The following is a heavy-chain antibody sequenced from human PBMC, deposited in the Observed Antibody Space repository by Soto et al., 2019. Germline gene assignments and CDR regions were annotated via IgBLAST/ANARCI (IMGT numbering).Heavy chain of an antibody. CDR1: GYTFTNYD. V-gene: IGHV1-8*01. D-gene: IGHD6-13*01. Sequence: KVSCKTSGYTFTNYDINWVRQAPGQGLEWMGWMNPNSGNTGYAQQFQGRVSMTSNTAISTAYMELSGLRPEDSGMYFCAKWGQGPASGPNFDFWGQGTLVTVSS. CDR2: MNPNSGNT. J-gene: IGHJ4*02. CDR3: AKWGQGPASGPNFDF.